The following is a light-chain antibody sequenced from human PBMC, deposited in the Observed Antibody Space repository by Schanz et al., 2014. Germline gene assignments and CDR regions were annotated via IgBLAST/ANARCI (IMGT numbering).Light chain of an antibody. J-gene: IGKJ2*01. CDR1: QSVSSY. CDR3: QQYGSSPYT. Sequence: EIVLTQSPATLSLSPGERATLSCRASQSVSSYLAWYQQKPGQAPRLLIYDASNRATGIPDRFSGSGSGTXFTLTISRLEPEDFAVYYCQQYGSSPYTFGQGTKLEIK. V-gene: IGKV3-20*01. CDR2: DAS.